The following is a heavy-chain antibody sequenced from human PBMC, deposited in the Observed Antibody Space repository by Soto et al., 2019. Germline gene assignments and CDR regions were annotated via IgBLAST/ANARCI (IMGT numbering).Heavy chain of an antibody. D-gene: IGHD3-3*01. V-gene: IGHV3-15*07. CDR1: GFTFSNAW. Sequence: GGSLRLSCAASGFTFSNAWMNWVRQAPGKGLEWVGRIKSKTDGGTTDYAAPVKGRFTISRDDSKNTLYLQMNSLKTEDTAVYYCTTPSPQYYDFWSGYYTSDDYYGMDVWGQGTTVTVSS. J-gene: IGHJ6*02. CDR3: TTPSPQYYDFWSGYYTSDDYYGMDV. CDR2: IKSKTDGGTT.